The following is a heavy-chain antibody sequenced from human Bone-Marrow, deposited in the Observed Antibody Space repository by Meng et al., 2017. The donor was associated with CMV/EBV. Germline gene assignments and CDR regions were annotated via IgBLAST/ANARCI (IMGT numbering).Heavy chain of an antibody. D-gene: IGHD2-2*01. J-gene: IGHJ4*02. CDR3: AKHADEYQLHY. CDR1: GFTFSSYA. Sequence: GGSLRLSCAASGFTFSSYAMHWVRQAPGKGLEWVAVISYDGSNKYYADSVKGRFTISRDNSKNTLYLQMNSLRAEDTAVYYCAKHADEYQLHYWGQGTLVTVPS. CDR2: ISYDGSNK. V-gene: IGHV3-30-3*02.